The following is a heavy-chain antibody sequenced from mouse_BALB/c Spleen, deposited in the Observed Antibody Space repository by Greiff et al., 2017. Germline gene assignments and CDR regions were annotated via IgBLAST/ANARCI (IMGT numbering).Heavy chain of an antibody. D-gene: IGHD2-4*01. V-gene: IGHV14-3*02. CDR1: GFNIKDTY. CDR2: IDPANGNT. J-gene: IGHJ3*01. CDR3: ARSNYDLAY. Sequence: EVQVVESGAELVKPGASVKLSCTASGFNIKDTYMHWVKQRPEQGLEWIGRIDPANGNTKYDPKFQGKATITADTSSNTAYLQLSSLTSEDTAVYYCARSNYDLAYWGQGTLVTVSA.